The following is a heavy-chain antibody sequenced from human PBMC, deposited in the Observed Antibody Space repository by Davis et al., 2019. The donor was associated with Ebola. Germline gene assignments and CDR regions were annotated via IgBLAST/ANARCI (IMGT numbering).Heavy chain of an antibody. CDR2: IYHGVGT. J-gene: IGHJ6*02. Sequence: SETLSLTCAVSGGSTTRGGFSWSWIRQPPGKGLEWIGDIYHGVGTNYNPSLQSRVTISVDTSKNQFSLQLSSVTPEDTAVYYCARDRKTELELLLYYYYGMDVWGQGTTVTVSS. CDR3: ARDRKTELELLLYYYYGMDV. CDR1: GGSTTRGGFS. D-gene: IGHD1-7*01. V-gene: IGHV4-30-2*01.